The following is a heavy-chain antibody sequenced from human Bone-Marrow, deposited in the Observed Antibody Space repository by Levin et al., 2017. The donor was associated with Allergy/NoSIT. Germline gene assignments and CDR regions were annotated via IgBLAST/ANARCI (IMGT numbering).Heavy chain of an antibody. J-gene: IGHJ6*03. CDR3: ARLGRVAAAGTYNYHSMDV. D-gene: IGHD6-13*01. CDR2: IYYSGTT. V-gene: IGHV4-59*01. CDR1: GASISGYY. Sequence: SSETLSLTCTVSGASISGYYWSWIRQPPGRGLEWIGYIYYSGTTNYNPSLKSRITISVDMSKNQFSLKVNSATAADTAVYYCARLGRVAAAGTYNYHSMDVWGKGTTVTISS.